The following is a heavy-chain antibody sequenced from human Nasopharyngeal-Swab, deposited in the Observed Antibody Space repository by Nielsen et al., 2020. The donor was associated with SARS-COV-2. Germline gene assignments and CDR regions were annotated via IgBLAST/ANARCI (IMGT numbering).Heavy chain of an antibody. J-gene: IGHJ4*02. V-gene: IGHV4-30-4*01. Sequence: WGGPAAWKSLEWIGYIYYSGSTYYNPSLKSRVTISVDTSKNQFSLKLSSVTAADTAVYYCARAGRERVVITKFDYWGQGTLVTVSS. D-gene: IGHD3-22*01. CDR2: IYYSGST. CDR3: ARAGRERVVITKFDY.